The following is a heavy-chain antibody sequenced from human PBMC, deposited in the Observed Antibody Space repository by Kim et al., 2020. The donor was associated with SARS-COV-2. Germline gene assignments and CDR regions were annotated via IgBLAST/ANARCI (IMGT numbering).Heavy chain of an antibody. Sequence: FDGTNEYYADSVKGRLTISSDNSKKTLFLQMNSLRAEDTAVYYCTKVYSWGQGTLVTVSS. CDR2: FDGTNE. V-gene: IGHV3-33*06. CDR3: TKVYS. J-gene: IGHJ4*02.